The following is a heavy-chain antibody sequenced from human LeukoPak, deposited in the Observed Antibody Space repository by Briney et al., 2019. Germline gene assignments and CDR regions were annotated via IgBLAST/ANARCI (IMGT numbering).Heavy chain of an antibody. CDR2: INPKSGGT. CDR3: ARVLEQLAQGGFDYYYYMDV. J-gene: IGHJ6*03. Sequence: ASVKVSCKTSGYTFTYYYMHWVRQAPGQGLEWMGWINPKSGGTNFAQKFQGRVTMTRDTSISTSYMELSRLRSDDTAVFYCARVLEQLAQGGFDYYYYMDVWGKGTTVTVSS. V-gene: IGHV1-2*02. D-gene: IGHD6-6*01. CDR1: GYTFTYYY.